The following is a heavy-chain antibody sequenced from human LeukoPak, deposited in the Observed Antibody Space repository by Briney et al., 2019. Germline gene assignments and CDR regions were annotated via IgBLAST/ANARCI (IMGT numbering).Heavy chain of an antibody. CDR2: ISAYNGNT. CDR3: ARGPERLEWEPHYYYGMDV. J-gene: IGHJ6*02. D-gene: IGHD1-26*01. CDR1: GYTFTIYG. V-gene: IGHV1-18*01. Sequence: ASVKVSCKASGYTFTIYGISWVRQAPGQGLEWMGWISAYNGNTNYAQKLQGRVTMTTDTSTSTAYMELRSLRSDDTAVYYCARGPERLEWEPHYYYGMDVWGQGTTVTVSS.